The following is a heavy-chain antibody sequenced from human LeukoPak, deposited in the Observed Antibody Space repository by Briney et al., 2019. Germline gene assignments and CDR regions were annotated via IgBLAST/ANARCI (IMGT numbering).Heavy chain of an antibody. Sequence: GGSLRLSCAASGFTFSSYGMHWVRQAPGKGLEWVAFIRYDGSNKYYADSVKGRFTISRDNSKNTLYLQMNSLRAEDTAVYYCAKEANRYCSSTSCYPFDYWGQGTLVTVSS. CDR3: AKEANRYCSSTSCYPFDY. V-gene: IGHV3-30*02. D-gene: IGHD2-2*01. CDR2: IRYDGSNK. J-gene: IGHJ4*02. CDR1: GFTFSSYG.